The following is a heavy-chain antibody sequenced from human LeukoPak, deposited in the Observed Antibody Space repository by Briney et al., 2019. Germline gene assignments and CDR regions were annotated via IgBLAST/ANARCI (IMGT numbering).Heavy chain of an antibody. J-gene: IGHJ4*02. V-gene: IGHV3-21*01. CDR3: AASTVGYDSSATFDY. CDR1: GFTFSSYS. CDR2: ISSSSSYI. Sequence: GGSLRLSCAASGFTFSSYSMNWVRQAPGKGLECVSSISSSSSYIYYADSVKGRFTISRDNAKNSLYLQMNSLRAEDTAVYYCAASTVGYDSSATFDYWGQGTLVTVSS. D-gene: IGHD3-22*01.